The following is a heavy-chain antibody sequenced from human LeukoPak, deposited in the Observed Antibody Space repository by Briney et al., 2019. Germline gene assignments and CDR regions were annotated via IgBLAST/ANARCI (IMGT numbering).Heavy chain of an antibody. CDR2: IIPIFGTA. D-gene: IGHD3-16*01. J-gene: IGHJ4*02. CDR1: GGTFSSFA. CDR3: ARDNASRDPPHFDY. V-gene: IGHV1-69*06. Sequence: SVKVSCKASGGTFSSFAISWVRQAPGQGLQWMGGIIPIFGTANYAQKFRGRVTITADKATRTAYMELSSLTSEDTAVYYCARDNASRDPPHFDYWGQGTLVTVSS.